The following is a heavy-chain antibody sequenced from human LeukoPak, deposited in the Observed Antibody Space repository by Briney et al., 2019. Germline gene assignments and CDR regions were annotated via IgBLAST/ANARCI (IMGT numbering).Heavy chain of an antibody. CDR1: GFTFSSYA. D-gene: IGHD2-2*01. CDR2: ISYDGSNK. V-gene: IGHV3-30*04. J-gene: IGHJ4*02. Sequence: PGRSLRLSCAASGFTFSSYAMHWVRQAPGKGLEWVAVISYDGSNKYYADSVKGRFTISRDNSENTLYLQMNSLRAEDTAVYYCARSPRVAGSRYCFDYWGQGTLVTVSS. CDR3: ARSPRVAGSRYCFDY.